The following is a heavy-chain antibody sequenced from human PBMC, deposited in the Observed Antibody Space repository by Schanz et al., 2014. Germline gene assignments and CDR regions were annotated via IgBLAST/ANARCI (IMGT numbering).Heavy chain of an antibody. J-gene: IGHJ6*02. V-gene: IGHV3-11*01. CDR2: ISRDGTTS. CDR1: GFIFNDYY. Sequence: QVQLVESGGGLVKPGGSLRLSCAASGFIFNDYYMNWIRQAPGKGLEWLSYISRDGTTSYYADSVKGRFTISRDNAKNSLYLEMTSLRGEDTAVYYCAKIRYDSSGYYLPYYGMDVWGQGTTVTVSS. CDR3: AKIRYDSSGYYLPYYGMDV. D-gene: IGHD3-22*01.